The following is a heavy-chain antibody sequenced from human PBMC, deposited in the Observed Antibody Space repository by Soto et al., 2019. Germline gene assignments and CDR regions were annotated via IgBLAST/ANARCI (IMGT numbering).Heavy chain of an antibody. CDR3: AKAGGSYRDY. CDR1: GFTFSSYA. D-gene: IGHD1-26*01. CDR2: ISGGGGST. Sequence: GGSLRLSCAASGFTFSSYAMSWVRQAPGKGLEWVSGISGGGGSTYYADSVKGRFTISRDNSKNTLYLQMNSLRAEDTAVYYCAKAGGSYRDYWGQGTLVTVSS. J-gene: IGHJ4*02. V-gene: IGHV3-23*01.